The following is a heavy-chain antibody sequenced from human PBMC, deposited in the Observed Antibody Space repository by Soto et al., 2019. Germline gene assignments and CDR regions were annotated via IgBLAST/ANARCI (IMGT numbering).Heavy chain of an antibody. D-gene: IGHD3-22*01. V-gene: IGHV3-21*01. CDR2: ISSSGSHK. Sequence: GGSLRLSCAASGITFSNYYMNWIRQAPGKGLEWVSSISSSGSHKFYADFVQGRFTISRDNARNSLYLQMNSLRAEDTALYYCVGTYESLDYWGQGTRVTVSS. CDR1: GITFSNYY. J-gene: IGHJ4*02. CDR3: VGTYESLDY.